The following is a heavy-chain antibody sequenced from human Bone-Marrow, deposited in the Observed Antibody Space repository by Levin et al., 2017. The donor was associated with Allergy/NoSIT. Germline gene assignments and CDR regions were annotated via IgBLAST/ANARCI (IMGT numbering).Heavy chain of an antibody. CDR2: IKEDGSDK. Sequence: GGSLRLSCVASGFSFSTYWMSWVRQAPGKGLEWVANIKEDGSDKYYVDSVKGRVTVSRDNAKNSLYLQMNSLRVEDTAVYYCARGYDYGDYAEAEDFYYGLDVWGQGTTVTVS. J-gene: IGHJ6*02. CDR3: ARGYDYGDYAEAEDFYYGLDV. CDR1: GFSFSTYW. V-gene: IGHV3-7*01. D-gene: IGHD4-17*01.